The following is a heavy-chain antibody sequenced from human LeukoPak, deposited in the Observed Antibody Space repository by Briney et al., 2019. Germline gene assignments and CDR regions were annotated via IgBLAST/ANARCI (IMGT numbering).Heavy chain of an antibody. Sequence: GASVKVSCKASGYTFTSYDINWVRQATGQGLEWMGWMNPNSGNTGYAQKFQGRVTMTRNTSISTAYMELSSLRSEDTAVYYCARGKDRELLSSEWLFDYWGQGTQVTVSS. CDR1: GYTFTSYD. CDR3: ARGKDRELLSSEWLFDY. CDR2: MNPNSGNT. D-gene: IGHD2-2*01. V-gene: IGHV1-8*01. J-gene: IGHJ4*02.